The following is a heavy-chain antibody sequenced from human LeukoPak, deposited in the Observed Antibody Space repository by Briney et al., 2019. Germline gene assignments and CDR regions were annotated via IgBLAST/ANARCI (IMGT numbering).Heavy chain of an antibody. CDR2: ISSSGSTT. V-gene: IGHV3-48*01. J-gene: IGHJ4*02. D-gene: IGHD2-2*01. CDR3: ASYCSTTSCYAVDY. CDR1: AFTFSSYS. Sequence: PGGSLRLSCAASAFTFSSYSMNWVRQAPGKGLEWVSYISSSGSTTYYADSVKGRLTISRDNAKNSLYLQMTSLRAEDTAVYYCASYCSTTSCYAVDYWGQGTLVTVSS.